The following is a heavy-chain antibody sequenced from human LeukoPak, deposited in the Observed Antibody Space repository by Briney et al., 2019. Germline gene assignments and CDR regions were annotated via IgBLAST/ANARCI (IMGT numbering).Heavy chain of an antibody. CDR2: LNADDKTT. V-gene: IGHV3-74*01. D-gene: IGHD5-18*01. CDR3: LTIVETTTGAFDI. CDR1: GFTFSRYW. Sequence: PGGSLRLSCAASGFTFSRYWLHWVRHPPGKGLVWLSRLNADDKTTSYADSVKGRFTTSGDDARKTLYLQMNSLSAEDTAVYYCLTIVETTTGAFDIWGQGAMVTVSS. J-gene: IGHJ3*02.